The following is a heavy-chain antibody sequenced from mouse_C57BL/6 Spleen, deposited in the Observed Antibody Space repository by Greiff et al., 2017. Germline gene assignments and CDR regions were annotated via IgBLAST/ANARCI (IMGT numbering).Heavy chain of an antibody. CDR3: ARERLGYGNYDWYFDV. J-gene: IGHJ1*03. V-gene: IGHV1-72*01. Sequence: VQLQQPGAELVKPGASVKLSCKASGYTFTSYWMHWVKQRPGRGLEWIGRIDPNSGGTKYNEKFKSKATLTVDKPSSTAYMQLSSLTSEDSAVXYCARERLGYGNYDWYFDVWGTGTTVTVSS. CDR1: GYTFTSYW. CDR2: IDPNSGGT. D-gene: IGHD2-1*01.